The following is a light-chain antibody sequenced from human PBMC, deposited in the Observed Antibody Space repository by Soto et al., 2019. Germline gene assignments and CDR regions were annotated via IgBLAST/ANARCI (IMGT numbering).Light chain of an antibody. J-gene: IGKJ5*01. CDR2: DAS. CDR3: QQYGDSPRT. Sequence: EIVLTQSPVTLSLSPGERATLSCRASQSVSSYLAWYQQKPGQAPRLLIYDASNRATGIPARFSGSGSGTDFTLTISSLEPEDFAVYYCQQYGDSPRTFGQGTRLEIK. V-gene: IGKV3-11*01. CDR1: QSVSSY.